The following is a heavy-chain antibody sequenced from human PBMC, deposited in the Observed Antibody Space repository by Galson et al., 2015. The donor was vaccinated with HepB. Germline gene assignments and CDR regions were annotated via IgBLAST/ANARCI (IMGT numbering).Heavy chain of an antibody. Sequence: SLRLSCAASGFTFSSYAMHWVRQAPGKGLEWVAVISYDGSNKYYADSVKGRFTISRDNSKNTLYLQVNSLRAEDTAVYYCARDGGGPDIVVVVAALFFDYWGQGTLVTVSS. CDR2: ISYDGSNK. CDR3: ARDGGGPDIVVVVAALFFDY. J-gene: IGHJ4*02. CDR1: GFTFSSYA. V-gene: IGHV3-30-3*01. D-gene: IGHD2-15*01.